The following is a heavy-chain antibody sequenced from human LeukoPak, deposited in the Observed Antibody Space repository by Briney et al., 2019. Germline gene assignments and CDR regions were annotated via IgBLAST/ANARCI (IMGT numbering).Heavy chain of an antibody. CDR1: GFTFSSYA. J-gene: IGHJ4*02. V-gene: IGHV3-30-3*01. CDR2: ISYDGSNK. Sequence: PGGSLRLSCAASGFTFSSYAMHWVRQAPGKGLEWVAVISYDGSNKYYADSVKGRFTISRDNSKNTLYLQMNSLRAEDTAVYYRARDLYKEMATIFGYWGQGTLVTVSS. CDR3: ARDLYKEMATIFGY. D-gene: IGHD5-24*01.